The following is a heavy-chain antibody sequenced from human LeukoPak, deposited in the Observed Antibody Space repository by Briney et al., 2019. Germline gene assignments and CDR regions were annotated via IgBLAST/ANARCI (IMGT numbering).Heavy chain of an antibody. V-gene: IGHV4-30-4*01. CDR2: IYYSGSI. D-gene: IGHD3-22*01. J-gene: IGHJ2*01. CDR1: GGSISSGDYY. CDR3: GSGDLYDSSGPLLGYFDL. Sequence: PSQTLSLTCTVSGGSISSGDYYWSWIRQPPGKGLEWIGYIYYSGSIYYNPSLKSRVTISVDTSKNQFSLKLSSVTAADTDVHYCGSGDLYDSSGPLLGYFDLWGRGTLVTVSS.